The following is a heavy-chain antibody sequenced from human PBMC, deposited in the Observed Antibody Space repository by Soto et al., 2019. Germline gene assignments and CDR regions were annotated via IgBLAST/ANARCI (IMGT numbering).Heavy chain of an antibody. V-gene: IGHV4-59*01. D-gene: IGHD1-26*01. CDR1: GGSISTNY. CDR3: ARGGGSYWYFDL. Sequence: SATLSLTCTFSGGSISTNYWSWIRQPPGKGLEWVGYIYYSGSTKYNPSLRSRVTMSVDTSKNQFSLRPSSVTAADTAVYYCARGGGSYWYFDLWGRGTLVTV. J-gene: IGHJ2*01. CDR2: IYYSGST.